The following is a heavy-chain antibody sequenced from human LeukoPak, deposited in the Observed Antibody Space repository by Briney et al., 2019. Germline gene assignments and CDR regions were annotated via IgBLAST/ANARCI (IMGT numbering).Heavy chain of an antibody. D-gene: IGHD3-22*01. Sequence: GGSLRLSCAASGFTFSSYEMDWVRQAPGKGLVWVSRINSDGSSTSYADSVKGRFTISRDNAKNTLYLQMNSLRAEDTAVYYCARDNYYDSSGYTPFDYWGQGTLVTVSS. CDR2: INSDGSST. J-gene: IGHJ4*02. V-gene: IGHV3-74*01. CDR3: ARDNYYDSSGYTPFDY. CDR1: GFTFSSYE.